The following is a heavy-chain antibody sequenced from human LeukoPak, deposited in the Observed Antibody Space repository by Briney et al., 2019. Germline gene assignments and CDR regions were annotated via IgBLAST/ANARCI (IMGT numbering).Heavy chain of an antibody. J-gene: IGHJ3*02. D-gene: IGHD4-17*01. CDR1: GESFSGYY. V-gene: IGHV4-34*01. Sequence: SETLSLTWAVYGESFSGYYWSWIRQPPGKGLGLVGDINHSGSTKYNPSLKSRVTISLDTSKNQFSLKLSSVTAADTAVYYCARDGAYGDYSGPFDIWGQGTMVTVSS. CDR2: INHSGST. CDR3: ARDGAYGDYSGPFDI.